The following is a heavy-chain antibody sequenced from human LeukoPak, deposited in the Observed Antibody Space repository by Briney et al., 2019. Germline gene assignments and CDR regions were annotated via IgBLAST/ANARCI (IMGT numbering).Heavy chain of an antibody. J-gene: IGHJ6*02. Sequence: GGSLRLSCTASGFTFGDVTMSWFRQPPGKGLEWVGLIRSTVFGGTTAYAASVKGRFTISRDDSKSFAYLQMNSLKTEDTAVYYCTRSRYYYGNYYGMDVWGQGTTVTVSS. CDR2: IRSTVFGGTT. CDR1: GFTFGDVT. CDR3: TRSRYYYGNYYGMDV. V-gene: IGHV3-49*03. D-gene: IGHD3-10*01.